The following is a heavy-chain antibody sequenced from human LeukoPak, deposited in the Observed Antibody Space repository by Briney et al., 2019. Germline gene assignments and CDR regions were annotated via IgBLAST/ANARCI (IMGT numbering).Heavy chain of an antibody. CDR3: AGGSSSWSSDY. D-gene: IGHD6-13*01. CDR2: IYGGATT. Sequence: GGSLRLSCAASGFTVSSDYMSWVRQAPGKGLEWVSVIYGGATTSYVDSVKGRFTISSDNSKNTLYLQMDSLRAEDTAVYYRAGGSSSWSSDYWGQGTLVTVS. V-gene: IGHV3-66*01. CDR1: GFTVSSDY. J-gene: IGHJ4*02.